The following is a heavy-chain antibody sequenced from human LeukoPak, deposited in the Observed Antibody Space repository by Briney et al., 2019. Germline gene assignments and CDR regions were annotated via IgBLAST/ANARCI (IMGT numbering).Heavy chain of an antibody. Sequence: GGSLRLSCAASGFTFSRYWMHWVRQAPGKGLVWVSRINTDGRTITYADSVKGRFTISRDNAKNTLYLQMNSLRAEDTAVYYCARGGLGYCSSTSCYGHYYYYMDVWGKGTTVTISS. CDR3: ARGGLGYCSSTSCYGHYYYYMDV. J-gene: IGHJ6*03. CDR2: INTDGRTI. V-gene: IGHV3-74*01. D-gene: IGHD2-2*01. CDR1: GFTFSRYW.